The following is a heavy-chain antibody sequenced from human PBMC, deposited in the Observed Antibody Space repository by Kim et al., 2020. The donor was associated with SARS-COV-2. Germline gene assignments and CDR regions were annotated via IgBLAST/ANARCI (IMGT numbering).Heavy chain of an antibody. CDR2: IKSKTDGGTT. J-gene: IGHJ4*02. Sequence: GGSLRLSCAASGFTFSNAWMSWVRQAPGKGLEWVGRIKSKTDGGTTDYAAPAKGRFTISRDDSKNTLYLQMNSLKTEDTAVYYCTTRVDILTGQTFDYWGQGTLVTVSS. CDR3: TTRVDILTGQTFDY. CDR1: GFTFSNAW. D-gene: IGHD3-9*01. V-gene: IGHV3-15*01.